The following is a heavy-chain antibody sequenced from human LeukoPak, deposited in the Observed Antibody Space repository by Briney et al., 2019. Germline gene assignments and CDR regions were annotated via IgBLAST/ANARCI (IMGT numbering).Heavy chain of an antibody. CDR2: IRYDGSNK. V-gene: IGHV3-30*02. CDR1: GFTFSSYG. CDR3: AKDIGGVIIDYYMDV. D-gene: IGHD3-10*01. J-gene: IGHJ6*03. Sequence: PEGSLRLSCAASGFTFSSYGMHWVRQAPGKGLEWVAFIRYDGSNKYYADSVKGRFTISRDNSKNTLYLQMNSLRAEDTAVYYCAKDIGGVIIDYYMDVWGKGTTVTVSS.